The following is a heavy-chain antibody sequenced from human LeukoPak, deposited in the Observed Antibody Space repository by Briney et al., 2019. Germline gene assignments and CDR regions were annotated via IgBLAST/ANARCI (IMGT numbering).Heavy chain of an antibody. CDR2: INPSGDDT. Sequence: ASVKVSCKASGYTFIGYFMHWVRQAPGQGLEWMGWINPSGDDTMLAHNFQGRVTMTRDTSISIAYMELSGLRADDTAVYYCARATCNTDCAGFDPWGQGTLVTVSS. D-gene: IGHD2/OR15-2a*01. CDR1: GYTFIGYF. J-gene: IGHJ5*02. V-gene: IGHV1-2*02. CDR3: ARATCNTDCAGFDP.